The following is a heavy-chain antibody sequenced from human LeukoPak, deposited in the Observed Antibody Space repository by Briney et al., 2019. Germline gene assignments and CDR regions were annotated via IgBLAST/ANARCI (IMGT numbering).Heavy chain of an antibody. J-gene: IGHJ4*02. Sequence: SETLSLTCAVYGGSFSGYYWSWIRQPPGKGLEWIGEINHSGSTNYNPSLESRVTISVDTSKNQFSLKLSSVTAADTAIYYCARRNGGFDYWGQGTLVTVSS. CDR1: GGSFSGYY. D-gene: IGHD1-1*01. V-gene: IGHV4-34*01. CDR3: ARRNGGFDY. CDR2: INHSGST.